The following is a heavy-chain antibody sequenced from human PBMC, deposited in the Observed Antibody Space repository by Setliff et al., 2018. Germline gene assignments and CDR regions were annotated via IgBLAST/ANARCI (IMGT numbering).Heavy chain of an antibody. CDR3: ARDRGVGATSYYYYYGMDV. CDR2: INPNSGGT. J-gene: IGHJ6*02. CDR1: GYTFTGYY. D-gene: IGHD1-26*01. Sequence: ASVKVSCKASGYTFTGYYMHWVRQAPGQGLEWMGWINPNSGGTNYAQKFQGRVTMTRDTSISTAYMELSRLRSDDTAVYYCARDRGVGATSYYYYYGMDVWGQGTLVTVSS. V-gene: IGHV1-2*02.